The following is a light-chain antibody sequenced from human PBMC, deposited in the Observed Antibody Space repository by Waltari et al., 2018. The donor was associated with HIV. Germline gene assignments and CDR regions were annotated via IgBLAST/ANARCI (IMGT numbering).Light chain of an antibody. V-gene: IGKV3-15*01. CDR1: QSVYSN. CDR3: QQYYDWPLT. CDR2: GAS. J-gene: IGKJ4*01. Sequence: EIVMTQSPVTLSVSPGERATLSCRASQSVYSNLAWYQQKPGQAPRLVFYGASTRATGIPARFSGSGSGTEFTLTISSLQSEDFALYYCQQYYDWPLTFGGGTKVEIK.